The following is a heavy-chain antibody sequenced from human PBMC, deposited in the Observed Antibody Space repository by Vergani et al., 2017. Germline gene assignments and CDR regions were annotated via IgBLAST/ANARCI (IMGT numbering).Heavy chain of an antibody. CDR2: IAQSGAT. D-gene: IGHD2-8*01. V-gene: IGHV4-38-2*02. J-gene: IGHJ4*02. CDR3: AREGYCTNGVCFTLFDL. Sequence: QVQLQESGPGLVKTTETLSLTCAVSGYFISSGYYWAWIRQSPGQGLEWIGSIAQSGATYYKPSLKSRVTISIDTSTHQFSLNLRSVTAADTAVYYCAREGYCTNGVCFTLFDLWGQGILVTVSS. CDR1: GYFISSGYY.